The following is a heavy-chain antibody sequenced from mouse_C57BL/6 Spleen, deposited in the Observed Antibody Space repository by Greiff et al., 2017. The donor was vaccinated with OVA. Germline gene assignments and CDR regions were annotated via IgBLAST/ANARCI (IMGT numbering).Heavy chain of an antibody. V-gene: IGHV5-17*01. J-gene: IGHJ3*01. CDR2: ISSGSSTI. CDR1: GFTFSDYG. CDR3: ARELGPSWFAY. D-gene: IGHD4-1*01. Sequence: DVKLVESGGGLVKPGGSLKLSCAASGFTFSDYGMHWVRQAPEKGLEWVAYISSGSSTIYYADTVKGRFTISRDNAKNTLFLQMTSLRSEDTAMYYCARELGPSWFAYWGQGTLVTVSA.